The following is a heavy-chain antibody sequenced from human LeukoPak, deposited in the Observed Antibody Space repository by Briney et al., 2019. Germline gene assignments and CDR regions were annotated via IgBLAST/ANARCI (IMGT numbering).Heavy chain of an antibody. CDR2: VSYDTTRT. Sequence: GGALRLSGAASGFTFCSYAMTGAGQGPGKGLEGISAVSYDTTRTFYADSVKGRFAISRDNSRHTLFLPINGLTADYTAVYYSARPGCGGNCYYRMDVWGKGATVTASS. J-gene: IGHJ6*04. CDR1: GFTFCSYA. CDR3: ARPGCGGNCYYRMDV. V-gene: IGHV3-23*01. D-gene: IGHD2-21*01.